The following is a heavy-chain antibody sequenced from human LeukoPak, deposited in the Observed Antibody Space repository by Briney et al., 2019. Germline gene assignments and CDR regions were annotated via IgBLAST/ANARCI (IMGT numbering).Heavy chain of an antibody. J-gene: IGHJ6*02. D-gene: IGHD6-13*01. V-gene: IGHV3-9*01. CDR2: ISWNSGSI. Sequence: GGSLRLSCAASGFTFDDYAMHWVRQAPGKGLEWVSGISWNSGSIGYADSVKGRFTISRDNAKNSLYLQMNTLRAEDTALYYCAKGIAAAGHYNYYGMDVWGQGTTVTVSS. CDR3: AKGIAAAGHYNYYGMDV. CDR1: GFTFDDYA.